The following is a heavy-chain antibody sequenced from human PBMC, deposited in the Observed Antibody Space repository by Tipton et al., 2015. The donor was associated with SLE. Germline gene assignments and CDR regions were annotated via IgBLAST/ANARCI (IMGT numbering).Heavy chain of an antibody. J-gene: IGHJ6*02. V-gene: IGHV7-4-1*02. CDR2: INTNTGNP. Sequence: QSGPEVKKPGASVKVSCKASGYTFTNYGISWVRQAPGQGLEWMGWINTNTGNPTYAQGFTGRFVFSLDTSVSTAYLQISSLKAEDTAVYYCARDLNLEAYGGNGYYYYGMDVWGQGTTVTVSS. D-gene: IGHD2-21*01. CDR3: ARDLNLEAYGGNGYYYYGMDV. CDR1: GYTFTNYG.